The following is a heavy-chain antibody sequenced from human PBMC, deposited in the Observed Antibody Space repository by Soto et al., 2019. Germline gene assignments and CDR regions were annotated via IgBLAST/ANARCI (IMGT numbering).Heavy chain of an antibody. J-gene: IGHJ6*02. Sequence: GESLKISCKGSGYSFTSYWIAWVRQMPGKGLEWMGIIYPGDSDTRYSPSFQGQVTISADKSISTAYLQGSSLKASDTAIYYCARPRSGSYRLDYYGMDVWGQGTTVTVSS. CDR2: IYPGDSDT. D-gene: IGHD3-10*01. V-gene: IGHV5-51*01. CDR3: ARPRSGSYRLDYYGMDV. CDR1: GYSFTSYW.